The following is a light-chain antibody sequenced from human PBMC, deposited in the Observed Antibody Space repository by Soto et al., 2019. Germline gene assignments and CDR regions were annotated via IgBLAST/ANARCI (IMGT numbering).Light chain of an antibody. CDR1: QSVSSN. CDR2: GAS. CDR3: QQYNNWPPVT. V-gene: IGKV3-15*01. Sequence: EIVMTQSPATLSVSPGERATLSCGASQSVSSNLAWYQQKPGQAPRLLIYGASTRATGIPASFSGSGSGTEFTLTISSLQSEDFAAYYCQQYNNWPPVTFGQGTKVDIK. J-gene: IGKJ1*01.